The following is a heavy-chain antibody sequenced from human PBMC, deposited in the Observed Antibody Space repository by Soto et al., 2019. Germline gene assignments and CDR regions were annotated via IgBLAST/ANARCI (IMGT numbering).Heavy chain of an antibody. J-gene: IGHJ4*02. CDR3: GRDWVWFGAHPIDN. D-gene: IGHD3-10*01. V-gene: IGHV3-30*03. CDR1: GLTFRNYG. Sequence: QVQLVESGGGGVQPGRSLRLSCAASGLTFRNYGMHWVRKAPGKGLDWVAVISYDGSIEYYSESVKGRFTMSRDNSENTVYLQMNSLRTEDTAVYFCGRDWVWFGAHPIDNWGQGTLVTVSS. CDR2: ISYDGSIE.